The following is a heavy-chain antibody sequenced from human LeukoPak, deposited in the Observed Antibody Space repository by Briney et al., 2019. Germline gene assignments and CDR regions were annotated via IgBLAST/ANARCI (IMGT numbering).Heavy chain of an antibody. D-gene: IGHD4-23*01. CDR2: IWNDGGKK. J-gene: IGHJ4*02. Sequence: LPGGSLRLSCAASGFTFSGPDMHWIRQAPGKGLEWVAVIWNDGGKKYYADSVKGRFTISRHNSKNTVYLQTDSLRVEDTAVYYCAKGGGNHYFDYWGQGTLVTVSS. CDR3: AKGGGNHYFDY. CDR1: GFTFSGPD. V-gene: IGHV3-33*06.